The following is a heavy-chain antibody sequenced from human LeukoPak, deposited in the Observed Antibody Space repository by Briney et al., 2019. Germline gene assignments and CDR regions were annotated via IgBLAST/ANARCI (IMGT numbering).Heavy chain of an antibody. CDR2: INHRGSI. Sequence: SETLSLTCAVYGGSFSTYYWGWIRQPPGKGLEWIGEINHRGSINYTPSLKSRVTISVDTSKNQFFLKLSSVTAADTAVYYCARIPYGDYHDYWGQGTLVTVSS. V-gene: IGHV4-34*01. CDR3: ARIPYGDYHDY. J-gene: IGHJ4*02. D-gene: IGHD4-17*01. CDR1: GGSFSTYY.